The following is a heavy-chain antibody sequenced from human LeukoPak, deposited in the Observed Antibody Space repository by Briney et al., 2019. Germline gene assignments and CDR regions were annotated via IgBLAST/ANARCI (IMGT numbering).Heavy chain of an antibody. D-gene: IGHD5-18*01. CDR3: ARGVDTAMVVAFDI. Sequence: GGSLRLSCAASGFTFSSYSMNWVRQAPGKGLEWVSSISSSSSYIYYADSVKGRFTISRDNAKNSLYLQMNSLRAEDTAVYYCARGVDTAMVVAFDIWGQGTMVTVSS. J-gene: IGHJ3*02. V-gene: IGHV3-21*01. CDR2: ISSSSSYI. CDR1: GFTFSSYS.